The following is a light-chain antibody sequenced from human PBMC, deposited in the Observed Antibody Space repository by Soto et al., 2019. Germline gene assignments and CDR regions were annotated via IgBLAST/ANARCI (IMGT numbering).Light chain of an antibody. CDR1: SSDVGAYNF. J-gene: IGLJ1*01. Sequence: QSVLTQPASVSGSPGQSITISCTGTSSDVGAYNFVSWYQHHPGRAPKLIIYEVTIRPSGVSNRFSGSKSGNTASLTLSGLQAEDEADYYCSSYTTSAPYVFGSGTKVTVL. CDR2: EVT. CDR3: SSYTTSAPYV. V-gene: IGLV2-14*01.